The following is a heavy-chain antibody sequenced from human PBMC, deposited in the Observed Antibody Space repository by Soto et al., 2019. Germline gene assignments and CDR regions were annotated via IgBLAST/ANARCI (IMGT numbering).Heavy chain of an antibody. J-gene: IGHJ6*02. Sequence: SETLSLTCTVSGGSISSYYWSWIRQPPGKGLEWIGYIYYSGSTNYNPSLKSRVTISVDTSKNQFSLKLSSVTAADTAVYYCARELAAGSYYDFWSGYYPGYYGMGVWGQGTTVTVSS. V-gene: IGHV4-59*01. CDR1: GGSISSYY. D-gene: IGHD3-3*01. CDR3: ARELAAGSYYDFWSGYYPGYYGMGV. CDR2: IYYSGST.